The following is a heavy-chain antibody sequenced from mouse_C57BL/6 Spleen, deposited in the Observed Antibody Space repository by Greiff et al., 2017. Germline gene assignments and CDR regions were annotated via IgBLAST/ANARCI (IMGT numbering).Heavy chain of an antibody. D-gene: IGHD1-3*01. CDR2: ISYDGSN. CDR1: GYSITSGYY. CDR3: AREDKGYFDV. J-gene: IGHJ1*03. Sequence: EVQLVESGPGLVKPSQSLSLTCSVTGYSITSGYYWNWIRQFPGNKLEWMGYISYDGSNNYNPSLKNRISITRDTSKNQFFLKLNSVTTEDTATYYCAREDKGYFDVWGTGTTVTVSS. V-gene: IGHV3-6*01.